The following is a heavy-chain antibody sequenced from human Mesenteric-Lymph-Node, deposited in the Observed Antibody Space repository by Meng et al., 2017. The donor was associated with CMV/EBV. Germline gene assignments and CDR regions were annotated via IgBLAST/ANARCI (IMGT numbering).Heavy chain of an antibody. CDR1: GYSFISYW. D-gene: IGHD2-21*01. CDR3: ARYSDLFDY. V-gene: IGHV5-51*01. J-gene: IGHJ4*02. CDR2: IYPGDSDT. Sequence: GGSLRLSCKGSGYSFISYWIGWVRQMPGKGLEWMGIIYPGDSDTRYSPSFQGQVTISADKSISTAYLQWSSLKASDTAMYFCARYSDLFDYWGQGALVTVSS.